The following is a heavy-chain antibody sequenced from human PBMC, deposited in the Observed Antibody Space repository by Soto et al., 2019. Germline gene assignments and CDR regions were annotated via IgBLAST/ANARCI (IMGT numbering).Heavy chain of an antibody. CDR2: MHHIGSS. V-gene: IGHV4-4*02. Sequence: SETLSLTCDVSGGSITNNNWCCWVRQPPGEGLEWIGEMHHIGSSNYNPSRKSRVTMSVDTSKNQFFLKLNSVTAADTAVYYCTKNSAYALDYWGRGTLVTVSS. CDR3: TKNSAYALDY. D-gene: IGHD5-12*01. J-gene: IGHJ4*02. CDR1: GGSITNNNW.